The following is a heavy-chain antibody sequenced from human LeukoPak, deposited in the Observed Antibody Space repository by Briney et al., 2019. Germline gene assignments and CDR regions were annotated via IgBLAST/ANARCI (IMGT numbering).Heavy chain of an antibody. CDR2: ISGSGGST. Sequence: GGSLRLSCAASGFTFSNYGMSWVRQAPGKGLEGVSAISGSGGSTYYADSVKGRFTISRDNSKNTLYLQMNSPRAEDTAVYYCAKSHHVTAIDYWGQGTLVTVSS. D-gene: IGHD2-21*02. J-gene: IGHJ4*02. V-gene: IGHV3-23*01. CDR3: AKSHHVTAIDY. CDR1: GFTFSNYG.